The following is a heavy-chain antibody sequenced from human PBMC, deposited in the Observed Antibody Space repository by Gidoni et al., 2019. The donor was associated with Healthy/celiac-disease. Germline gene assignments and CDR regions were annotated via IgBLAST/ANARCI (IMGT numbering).Heavy chain of an antibody. D-gene: IGHD2-15*01. V-gene: IGHV4-30-2*01. CDR1: GGSISSGGYS. Sequence: QLQLQESGPGLVKPSQTLSLISAVSGGSISSGGYSWSWIRQPPGKVLEWIGYIYRSGSTYYNPSLKSRVPISVDRSKNQFSLKLSSVTAADTAVYYCARGCPGVALGCDYWGQGTLVTVSS. CDR3: ARGCPGVALGCDY. J-gene: IGHJ4*02. CDR2: IYRSGST.